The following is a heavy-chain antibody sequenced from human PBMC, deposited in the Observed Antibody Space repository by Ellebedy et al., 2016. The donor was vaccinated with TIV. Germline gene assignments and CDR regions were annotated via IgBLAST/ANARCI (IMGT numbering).Heavy chain of an antibody. CDR3: ATIDRGGTFDLEF. CDR1: GYSFTSYW. J-gene: IGHJ4*02. D-gene: IGHD2/OR15-2a*01. V-gene: IGHV5-51*01. Sequence: GESLKISCKGSGYSFTSYWIGWVRQMPGKGLEWMGIISPGYSDTRYSPSFQGQVTISADKSISTAYLQWRTLEASDTAMYYCATIDRGGTFDLEFWGQGTLVTVSS. CDR2: ISPGYSDT.